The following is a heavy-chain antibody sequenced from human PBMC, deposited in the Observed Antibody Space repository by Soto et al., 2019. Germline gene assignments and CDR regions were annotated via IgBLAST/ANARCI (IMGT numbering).Heavy chain of an antibody. CDR2: IYYSGST. CDR3: ARHQRSSPSVGRFMRGNWFDP. Sequence: QLQLQESGPGLVKPSETLSLTCTVSGGSISSSSYYWGWIRQPPGKGLEWIGSIYYSGSTYYNPSLKSRVTISVDTSKNQFSLKLSSVTAADTAVYYCARHQRSSPSVGRFMRGNWFDPWGQGTLVTVSS. CDR1: GGSISSSSYY. D-gene: IGHD6-6*01. V-gene: IGHV4-39*01. J-gene: IGHJ5*02.